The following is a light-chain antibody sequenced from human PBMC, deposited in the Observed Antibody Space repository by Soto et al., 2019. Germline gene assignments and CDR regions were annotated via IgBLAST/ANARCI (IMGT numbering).Light chain of an antibody. CDR3: SSYTSSSLGV. CDR1: SSGVGGYNY. V-gene: IGLV2-14*01. Sequence: QFVLTQPASVSESPGESITISCTGTSSGVGGYNYVSWYQQHPGKAPKLMIYEVSNRPSGVSNRFSGSKSGNTASLTISGLQAEDEAHYYCSSYTSSSLGVFGTGTKVTVL. J-gene: IGLJ1*01. CDR2: EVS.